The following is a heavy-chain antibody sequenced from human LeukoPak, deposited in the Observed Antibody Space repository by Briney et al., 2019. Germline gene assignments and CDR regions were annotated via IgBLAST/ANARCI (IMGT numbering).Heavy chain of an antibody. Sequence: SETLSLTCAVYGGSFSGYYWSWIRQPPGKGLEWIGEINHSGSTNYNPSLKSRVTISADTSKNQFSLKLSSVTAADTAVYYCARGRYTRGLPRYYFDHWGQGTLVTVSS. CDR1: GGSFSGYY. CDR3: ARGRYTRGLPRYYFDH. D-gene: IGHD5-18*01. CDR2: INHSGST. V-gene: IGHV4-34*01. J-gene: IGHJ4*02.